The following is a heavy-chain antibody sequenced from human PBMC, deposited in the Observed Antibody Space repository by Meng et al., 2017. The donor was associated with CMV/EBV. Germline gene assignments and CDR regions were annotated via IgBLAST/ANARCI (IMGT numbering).Heavy chain of an antibody. V-gene: IGHV4-34*01. CDR1: GGSFSGYY. CDR3: ARSNDWFDP. CDR2: INHSGST. Sequence: SETLSLTCAVYGGSFSGYYWSWIRQPPGKGLEWIGEINHSGSTNYNPSLKRRVTISVDTSKNQFSLKLSSVTAADTAVYYCARSNDWFDPWGQGTLVTVSS. J-gene: IGHJ5*02.